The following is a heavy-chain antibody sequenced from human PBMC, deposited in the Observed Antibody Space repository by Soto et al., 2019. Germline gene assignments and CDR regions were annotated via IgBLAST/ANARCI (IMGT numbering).Heavy chain of an antibody. V-gene: IGHV4-34*01. J-gene: IGHJ6*03. D-gene: IGHD2-2*01. CDR2: INHSGST. CDR3: ARGRSDIVVVPAAGDYYYYYMDV. CDR1: GGSFSGYY. Sequence: SETLSLTCAVYGGSFSGYYWSWIRQPPGKGLEWIGEINHSGSTNYNPSLKSRVTISVDTSKNQFSLKLSSVTAADTAVYYCARGRSDIVVVPAAGDYYYYYMDVWGKGTTVTVSS.